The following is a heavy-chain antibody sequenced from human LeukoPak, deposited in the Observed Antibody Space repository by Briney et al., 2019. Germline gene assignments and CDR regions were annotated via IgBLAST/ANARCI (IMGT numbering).Heavy chain of an antibody. V-gene: IGHV3-7*01. J-gene: IGHJ4*02. CDR2: IKQDGSEK. CDR1: GFTFSRYW. CDR3: ASTPRGWYYFDY. Sequence: PGESLRLSCAASGFTFSRYWMSWVRQAPGKGLEWVANIKQDGSEKHHGASVKGRFTISRDNAKNSLYLQMNSLRAEDTAVYYCASTPRGWYYFDYWGQGTLVTVSS. D-gene: IGHD6-19*01.